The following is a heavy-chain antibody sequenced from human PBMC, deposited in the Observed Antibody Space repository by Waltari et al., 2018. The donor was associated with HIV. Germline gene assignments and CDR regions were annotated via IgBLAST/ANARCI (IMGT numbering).Heavy chain of an antibody. CDR1: GFTVSSNY. V-gene: IGHV3-66*01. J-gene: IGHJ6*02. D-gene: IGHD1-20*01. CDR3: ARDQVSAPDSYYYGMDV. Sequence: EVQLVESGGGVVQPGGSLRPSCAASGFTVSSNYMSWVGQAPGAFPLLVSVISSGGSTYYADAVKGRFTISRDNSKHTLYLQMNSLRADDTAVYYCARDQVSAPDSYYYGMDVWGQGTTVTVSS. CDR2: ISSGGST.